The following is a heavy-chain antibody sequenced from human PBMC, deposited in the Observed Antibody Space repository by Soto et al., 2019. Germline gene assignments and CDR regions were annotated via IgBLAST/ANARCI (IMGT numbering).Heavy chain of an antibody. CDR1: GFTFDDYT. Sequence: GGSLRLSCAASGFTFDDYTMHWVRQAPGKGLEWVSLISWDGGSTYYADSVKGRFTISRDNSKNSLYLQMNSLRTEDTALYYCAKEYYYDSSGYDYWGQGTLVTVSS. CDR3: AKEYYYDSSGYDY. V-gene: IGHV3-43*01. CDR2: ISWDGGST. J-gene: IGHJ4*02. D-gene: IGHD3-22*01.